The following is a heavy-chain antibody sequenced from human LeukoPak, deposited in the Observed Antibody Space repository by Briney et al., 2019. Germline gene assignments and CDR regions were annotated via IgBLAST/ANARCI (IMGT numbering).Heavy chain of an antibody. D-gene: IGHD3-22*01. CDR1: GYAFTGYY. CDR2: INPNSGGT. Sequence: ASVKVSCTASGYAFTGYYMHWVRQAPGQGLEWMGWINPNSGGTNYAQKFQGRVTMTRDTSISTAYMELSRLRSDDTAVYYCARDDSSGYYLIWGQGTLVTVSS. CDR3: ARDDSSGYYLI. V-gene: IGHV1-2*02. J-gene: IGHJ4*02.